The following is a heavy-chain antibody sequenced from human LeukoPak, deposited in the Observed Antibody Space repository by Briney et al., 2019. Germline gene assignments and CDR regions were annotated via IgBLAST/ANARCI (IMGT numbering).Heavy chain of an antibody. D-gene: IGHD6-19*01. V-gene: IGHV3-23*01. J-gene: IGHJ4*02. CDR2: ISGSGGST. Sequence: PGRSLRLSCAASGFTFSSYAMSWVRQAPGKGLEWVSAISGSGGSTYYADSVKGRFTNSRDNSKNTLYLQMNSLRAEDTAVYYCAKNTGYNSGWYYFDYWGQGTLVTVSS. CDR3: AKNTGYNSGWYYFDY. CDR1: GFTFSSYA.